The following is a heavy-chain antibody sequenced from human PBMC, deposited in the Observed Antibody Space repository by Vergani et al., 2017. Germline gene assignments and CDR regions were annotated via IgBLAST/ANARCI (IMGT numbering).Heavy chain of an antibody. Sequence: QVQLQESGPGLVKPPGTLSLTCTVSGGSISNNNWWRWVRQPPGKGLEWIGEVYHSGSTNYNPSLKSRVTISVDKSKNQISLKLRSVTAADTAVYYCVRQWKLQGAFDIGGQGTMVTVSS. CDR3: VRQWKLQGAFDI. V-gene: IGHV4-4*03. J-gene: IGHJ3*02. D-gene: IGHD1-1*01. CDR1: GGSISNNNW. CDR2: VYHSGST.